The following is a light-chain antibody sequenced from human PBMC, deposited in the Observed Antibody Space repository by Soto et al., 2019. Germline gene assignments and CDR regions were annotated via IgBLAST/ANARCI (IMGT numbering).Light chain of an antibody. J-gene: IGLJ3*02. CDR1: TGAVTSGYY. CDR2: SAI. V-gene: IGLV7-43*01. Sequence: QAVVTQEPSLTVSPGVTVTLTCASSTGAVTSGYYPSWFQQKPGQAPRALIHSAINKHSWTPARFSGSLLGGKAALTLSGVQPEDEADYYCLMYYGAAWVFGGATKVTV. CDR3: LMYYGAAWV.